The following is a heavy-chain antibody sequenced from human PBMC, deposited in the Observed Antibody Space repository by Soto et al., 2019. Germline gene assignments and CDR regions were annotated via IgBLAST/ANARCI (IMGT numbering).Heavy chain of an antibody. D-gene: IGHD3-9*01. Sequence: PLETLSLTCTVSGGSSRSYYWSWIRQPPGKRLEWIGYIYYSGSTYYNPSLKSRVTISVDTSKNQFSLKLSSVTAADTAVYYCARALILTGYYIHDAFDIWGQGTMVTVSS. CDR2: IYYSGST. J-gene: IGHJ3*02. CDR1: GGSSRSYY. CDR3: ARALILTGYYIHDAFDI. V-gene: IGHV4-59*01.